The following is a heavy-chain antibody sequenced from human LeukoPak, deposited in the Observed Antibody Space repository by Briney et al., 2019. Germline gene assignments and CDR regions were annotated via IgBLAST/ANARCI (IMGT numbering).Heavy chain of an antibody. CDR1: GFTFSSYG. J-gene: IGHJ3*02. V-gene: IGHV3-33*01. CDR3: TRDPNGDYVGAFDM. CDR2: IWYDGSNK. D-gene: IGHD4-17*01. Sequence: PGRSLRLSCAASGFTFSSYGMHWVRQAPGKGLEWVAVIWYDGSNKYYADSVKGRFTISRDNSKNTLYLQMNSLRAEDTALYYCTRDPNGDYVGAFDMWGPGTMVTVSS.